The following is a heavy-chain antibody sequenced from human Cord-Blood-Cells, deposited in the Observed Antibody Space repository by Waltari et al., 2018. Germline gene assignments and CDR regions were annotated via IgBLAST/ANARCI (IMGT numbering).Heavy chain of an antibody. V-gene: IGHV3-21*01. Sequence: EVQLVESGGGLVKPGGSLRLSCAASGFTFSSYSMTWVRQAPGKGVEWEPSKRCGSSNIYYGDSVKGRFSSSRDNAKNSLYLEMNSLRAEDTAVYYCARENSFSSFDYWGQGTLVTVSS. J-gene: IGHJ4*02. CDR2: KRCGSSNI. D-gene: IGHD6-6*01. CDR3: ARENSFSSFDY. CDR1: GFTFSSYS.